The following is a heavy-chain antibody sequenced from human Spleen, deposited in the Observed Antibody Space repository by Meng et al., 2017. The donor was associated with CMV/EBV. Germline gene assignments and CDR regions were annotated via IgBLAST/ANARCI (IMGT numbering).Heavy chain of an antibody. CDR1: GFIFSSYD. D-gene: IGHD3-10*01. CDR2: IKQDGSEK. V-gene: IGHV3-7*01. Sequence: GESLKISCAASGFIFSSYDMTWVRQAPGKGLEWVANIKQDGSEKYYVDSVKGRFTISRDNAKNSLYLQMNSLRAEDTAVYYCARGRGYGSGSVGNYWGRGTLVTVSS. J-gene: IGHJ4*02. CDR3: ARGRGYGSGSVGNY.